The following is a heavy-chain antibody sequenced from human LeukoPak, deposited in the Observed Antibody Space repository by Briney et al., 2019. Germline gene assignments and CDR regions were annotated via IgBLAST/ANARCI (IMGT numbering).Heavy chain of an antibody. V-gene: IGHV4-31*03. CDR3: ARELPGSYYSPNDVFDI. Sequence: SETLSLTCTVSGGSISSGGYYWSWIRQHPGKGLEWIGYIYYSGSTYYSPSLKSRVTISVDTSKNQFSLKLSSVTAADTAVYYCARELPGSYYSPNDVFDIWGQGTMVTVSS. CDR2: IYYSGST. D-gene: IGHD3-10*01. J-gene: IGHJ3*02. CDR1: GGSISSGGYY.